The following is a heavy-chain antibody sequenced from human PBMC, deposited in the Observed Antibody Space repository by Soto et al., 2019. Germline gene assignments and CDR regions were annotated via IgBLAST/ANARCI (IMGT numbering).Heavy chain of an antibody. V-gene: IGHV1-18*01. J-gene: IGHJ5*02. CDR1: GYTFTSYG. Sequence: ASVNVSCKASGYTFTSYGISWVRQAPGQGLEWMGWISAYNGNTNYAQKLQGRVTMTTDTSTSTAYMELRSLRSDDTAVYYCARGARGGYCSSTSCPGVWYNWFDPWGQGTLVTVSS. CDR2: ISAYNGNT. CDR3: ARGARGGYCSSTSCPGVWYNWFDP. D-gene: IGHD2-2*01.